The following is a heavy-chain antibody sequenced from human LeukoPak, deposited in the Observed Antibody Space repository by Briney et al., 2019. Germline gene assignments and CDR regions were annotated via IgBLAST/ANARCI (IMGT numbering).Heavy chain of an antibody. CDR1: GYTFTSYG. CDR2: ISAYNGNT. D-gene: IGHD3-9*01. Sequence: ASVKVSCKASGYTFTSYGISWVRQAPGQGLEWMGWISAYNGNTNYAQKLQGRVTITTDTSTSTAYMELTSLRSDDTAVYYCARDDDILTGYYTLDYWGQGTLVTVSS. V-gene: IGHV1-18*01. CDR3: ARDDDILTGYYTLDY. J-gene: IGHJ4*02.